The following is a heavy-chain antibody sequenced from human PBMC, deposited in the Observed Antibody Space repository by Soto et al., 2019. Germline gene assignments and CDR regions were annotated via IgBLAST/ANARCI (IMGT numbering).Heavy chain of an antibody. J-gene: IGHJ4*02. CDR1: GFTFEEHT. D-gene: IGHD5-12*01. V-gene: IGHV3-43*01. CDR2: LSWDGGTT. Sequence: EVMLEESGGAVVQPGGSLRLSCVVSGFTFEEHTIHWVRQAPGKGLEWISLLSWDGGTTYYAESVKGRFTISRDSGTNSVFLQMDSLRSEDTALYYCTRVQKKYRTTSGVDFDSWAQGTQVTVSS. CDR3: TRVQKKYRTTSGVDFDS.